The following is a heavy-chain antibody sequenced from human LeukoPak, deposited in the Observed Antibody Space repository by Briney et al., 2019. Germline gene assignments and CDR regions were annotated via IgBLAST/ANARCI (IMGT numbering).Heavy chain of an antibody. J-gene: IGHJ6*02. CDR1: GGTFSSYA. Sequence: GASVKVSCKASGGTFSSYAISWVRQAPGQGLEWMGWINPNSGGTNYAQKFQGWVTMTRDTSISTAYMELSRLRSDDTAVYYCARAPIVVVPAAMVNYYYYGMDVWGQGTTVTVSS. CDR2: INPNSGGT. CDR3: ARAPIVVVPAAMVNYYYYGMDV. V-gene: IGHV1-2*04. D-gene: IGHD2-2*01.